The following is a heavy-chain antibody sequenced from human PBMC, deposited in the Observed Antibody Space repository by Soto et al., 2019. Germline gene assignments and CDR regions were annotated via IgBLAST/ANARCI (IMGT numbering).Heavy chain of an antibody. Sequence: EGSLRLSCAASGFTFSSYAMSWVRQAPGKGLEWVSAISGSGGSTYYADSVKGRFTISRDNSKNTLYLQMNSLRAEDTAVYYCAKDRTNPITMVRGPQGYWGQGTLVTVSS. CDR1: GFTFSSYA. V-gene: IGHV3-23*01. CDR3: AKDRTNPITMVRGPQGY. D-gene: IGHD3-10*01. J-gene: IGHJ4*02. CDR2: ISGSGGST.